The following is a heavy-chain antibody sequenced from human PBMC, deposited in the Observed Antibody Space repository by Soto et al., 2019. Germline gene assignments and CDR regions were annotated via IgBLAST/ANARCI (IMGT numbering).Heavy chain of an antibody. CDR2: VSHGGNTK. CDR3: AKDQSTDSRSYHALDV. CDR1: EFTFSSYA. D-gene: IGHD2-8*02. Sequence: QVQLVESGGGVVQPGESLRLSCAASEFTFSSYAMHWVRQAPGKGLEWVAVVSHGGNTKYYGDSVKGRFTISRDNAKNTLNLQMNSLTAEDKAVYYCAKDQSTDSRSYHALDVWGQGTTVTVSS. J-gene: IGHJ6*02. V-gene: IGHV3-30*18.